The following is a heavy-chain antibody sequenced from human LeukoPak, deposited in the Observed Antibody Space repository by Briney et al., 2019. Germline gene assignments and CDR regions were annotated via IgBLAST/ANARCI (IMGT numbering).Heavy chain of an antibody. Sequence: GASVKVSCKVSGYTLTELSMHWVRQAPGKGLEWMGGFDPEDGETIYAQKFQGRVTMTEDTSTDTAYMELSSLRAEDKAVYYCATDWGSSGYPYYYGMDVWGQGTTATVPS. CDR1: GYTLTELS. V-gene: IGHV1-24*01. J-gene: IGHJ6*02. D-gene: IGHD3-22*01. CDR3: ATDWGSSGYPYYYGMDV. CDR2: FDPEDGET.